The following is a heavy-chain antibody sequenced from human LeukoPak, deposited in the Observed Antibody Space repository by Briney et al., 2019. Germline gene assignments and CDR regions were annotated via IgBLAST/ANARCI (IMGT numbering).Heavy chain of an antibody. CDR3: AKVAKYYYGSETYYFFEQ. CDR1: GFTFSSYE. Sequence: SGGSLRLSCAASGFTFSSYEMNWVRQAPGKGLEWVANIKQDGTEKYYVDSVKGRFTISRDNARNSLELQMNSLRVEDTAVYYCAKVAKYYYGSETYYFFEQWGQGTPVTASS. D-gene: IGHD3-10*01. CDR2: IKQDGTEK. V-gene: IGHV3-7*01. J-gene: IGHJ4*02.